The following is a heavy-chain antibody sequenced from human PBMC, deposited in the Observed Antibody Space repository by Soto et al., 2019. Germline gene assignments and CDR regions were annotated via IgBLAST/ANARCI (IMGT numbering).Heavy chain of an antibody. CDR2: ISGSGGST. CDR3: AKDLRGGPGDP. J-gene: IGHJ5*02. Sequence: GGSLRLSCAASGFTFSSYAMSWVRQAPGKGLEWVSAISGSGGSTYYADSVKGRFTISKDNSKNTLYLQMNSLRAEDTAVYCCAKDLRGGPGDPGGQGTRVTVSS. V-gene: IGHV3-23*01. D-gene: IGHD3-16*01. CDR1: GFTFSSYA.